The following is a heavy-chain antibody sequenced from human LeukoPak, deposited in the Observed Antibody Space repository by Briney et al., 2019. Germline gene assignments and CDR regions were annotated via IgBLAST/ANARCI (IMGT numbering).Heavy chain of an antibody. CDR2: VSPSSGNT. J-gene: IGHJ5*02. D-gene: IGHD4-23*01. Sequence: GASVKVSCKASGYTFTTYDINWVRQATGQGLEWLGWVSPSSGNTGYAQKFQGRVTITRDTSINTAYMELSSLRSEDTAIYYCARDYGGNSGWFDPWGRGTLVTVSS. V-gene: IGHV1-8*03. CDR1: GYTFTTYD. CDR3: ARDYGGNSGWFDP.